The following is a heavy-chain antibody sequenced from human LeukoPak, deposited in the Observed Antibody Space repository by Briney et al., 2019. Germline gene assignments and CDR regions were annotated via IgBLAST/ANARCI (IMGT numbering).Heavy chain of an antibody. CDR3: ARAEESIAAAGAIDY. CDR1: GLSITSYY. J-gene: IGHJ4*02. CDR2: IYYSGST. D-gene: IGHD6-13*01. V-gene: IGHV4-59*01. Sequence: PSETLSLTCTVSGLSITSYYWSWIRQPPGKGLDWLGYIYYSGSTNYNPSLKSRVTISVDTSKNQFSLKLSSVTAADTAVYFCARAEESIAAAGAIDYWGQGTLVTVSS.